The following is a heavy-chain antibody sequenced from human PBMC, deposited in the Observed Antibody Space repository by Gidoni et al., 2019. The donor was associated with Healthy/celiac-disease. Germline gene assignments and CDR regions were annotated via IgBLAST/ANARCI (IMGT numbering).Heavy chain of an antibody. D-gene: IGHD6-19*01. Sequence: EVQLVEAGGGLVQPGGSLRLSCVASGFTFSSYDMHWVRQATGKGLEWVSGIGTAGDPYYPGSVKGRFTISRENDKNSLYLQMNSLRAGDTAVYYCARGTGGSGWPPYGMDVWGQGTTVTVSS. CDR1: GFTFSSYD. V-gene: IGHV3-13*05. CDR2: IGTAGDP. CDR3: ARGTGGSGWPPYGMDV. J-gene: IGHJ6*02.